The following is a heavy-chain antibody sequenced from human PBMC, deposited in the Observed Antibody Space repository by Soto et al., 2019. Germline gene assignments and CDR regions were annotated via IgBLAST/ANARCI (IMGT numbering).Heavy chain of an antibody. CDR2: IYYSGNT. CDR1: GDSISNSHY. CDR3: ARHIGSGSSYRGA. Sequence: PSETLSLASTVSGDSISNSHYWGWIRQTPGKGLEWIGSIYYSGNTYYSPSLKGRVTISRDTSKNQFSLKLSSVTAADTAVYYCARHIGSGSSYRGAWGQGTLVTVS. V-gene: IGHV4-39*01. J-gene: IGHJ4*02. D-gene: IGHD3-10*01.